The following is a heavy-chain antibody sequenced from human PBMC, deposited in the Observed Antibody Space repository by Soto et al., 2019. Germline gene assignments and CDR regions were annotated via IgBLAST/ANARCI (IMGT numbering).Heavy chain of an antibody. CDR1: GISFSTYA. CDR2: ISSGSSTI. Sequence: AGGSLRLSCAASGISFSTYAMNWVRQAPGKGLEWVSYISSGSSTIYYAESVKGRLTISRDNAKKSLFLQMNSLRAEDTAVYYCAVDYYYMDVWGKGTTVTVSS. V-gene: IGHV3-48*01. J-gene: IGHJ6*03. CDR3: AVDYYYMDV.